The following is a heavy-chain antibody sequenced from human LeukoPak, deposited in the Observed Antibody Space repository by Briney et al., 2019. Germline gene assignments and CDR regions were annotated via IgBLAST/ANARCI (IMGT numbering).Heavy chain of an antibody. Sequence: GGSLRLSCAASGFTFSSYSMNWVRQAPGKGLEWVSYISSSSSTIYYADSVKGRFTISRDNAKNSLYLQMNSLRAEDTAVYYCARGFYDSSGYLFDYWGQGTLVTVSS. J-gene: IGHJ4*02. V-gene: IGHV3-48*04. CDR2: ISSSSSTI. CDR3: ARGFYDSSGYLFDY. CDR1: GFTFSSYS. D-gene: IGHD3-22*01.